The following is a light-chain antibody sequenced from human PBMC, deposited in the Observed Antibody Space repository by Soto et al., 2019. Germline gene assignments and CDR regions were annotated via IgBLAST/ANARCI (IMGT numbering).Light chain of an antibody. CDR3: TSYTSSNTQV. V-gene: IGLV2-14*01. CDR1: SSDVGAYNF. CDR2: DVI. Sequence: QSVLTQPASVSGSPGQSITISCTGTSSDVGAYNFVSWYQQYPGKAPKLMIYDVINRPSGVSNRFSGSKSGTTASLTIPGLQAEDEADYYCTSYTSSNTQVFGGGTKVTVL. J-gene: IGLJ2*01.